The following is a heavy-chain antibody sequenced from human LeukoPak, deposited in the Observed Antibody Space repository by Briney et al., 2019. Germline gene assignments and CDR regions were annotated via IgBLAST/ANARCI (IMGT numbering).Heavy chain of an antibody. CDR2: ISGSGGST. Sequence: PGGSLRLSCAASGFTFSNAWMSWVRQAPGKGLEWVSAISGSGGSTYYADSVKGRFTISRDNSKNTLYLQMNSLRAEDTAVYYCAKSYDYVWGSKFDYWGQGTLVTVSS. CDR1: GFTFSNAW. CDR3: AKSYDYVWGSKFDY. V-gene: IGHV3-23*01. J-gene: IGHJ4*02. D-gene: IGHD3-16*01.